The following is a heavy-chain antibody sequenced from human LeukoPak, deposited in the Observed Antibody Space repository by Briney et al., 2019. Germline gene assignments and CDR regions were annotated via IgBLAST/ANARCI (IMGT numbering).Heavy chain of an antibody. CDR1: GGTFSSYT. CDR3: AKDRDPYDASGTFHYYGMDV. Sequence: ASVKVSCKASGGTFSSYTISWVRQAPGQGLEWMGRIIPILGIANYAQKFQGRVTITADKSTSTAYMELSSLRSEDTAVYYCAKDRDPYDASGTFHYYGMDVWGQGTTVTVSS. J-gene: IGHJ6*02. V-gene: IGHV1-69*04. D-gene: IGHD3-10*01. CDR2: IIPILGIA.